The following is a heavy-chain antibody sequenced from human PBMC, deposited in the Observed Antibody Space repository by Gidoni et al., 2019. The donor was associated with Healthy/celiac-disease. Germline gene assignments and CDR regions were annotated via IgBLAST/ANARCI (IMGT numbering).Heavy chain of an antibody. CDR1: GSTFSSDA. CDR3: ASPRTMVRGVAVG. V-gene: IGHV1-69*06. J-gene: IGHJ4*02. CDR2: IIPMFGTA. Sequence: QVPLLQPRTELRTHQSSVHVTCCPSGSTFSSDAIGWVRQATGQGLEWMGGIIPMFGTANYAQKFQGRVTINEDKCTSTAYMERSSLRSEDTDVYYCASPRTMVRGVAVGWGQGTLVTVSS. D-gene: IGHD3-10*01.